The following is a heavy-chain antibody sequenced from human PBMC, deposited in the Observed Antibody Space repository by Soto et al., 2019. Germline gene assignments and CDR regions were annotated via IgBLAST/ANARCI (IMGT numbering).Heavy chain of an antibody. J-gene: IGHJ6*02. CDR3: AKDERREIQLTYLTYGLDV. Sequence: QVQLVESGGGVVQPGKSLRLSCAGSAFAFSSYGIHWVRQAPGKGLEWVAAIAYDGSAEYYTDSVKGRVTIPRDNSKNMVFLQMNSLRAEDTAVYYCAKDERREIQLTYLTYGLDVWGQGTTVTVSS. CDR2: IAYDGSAE. V-gene: IGHV3-30*18. CDR1: AFAFSSYG.